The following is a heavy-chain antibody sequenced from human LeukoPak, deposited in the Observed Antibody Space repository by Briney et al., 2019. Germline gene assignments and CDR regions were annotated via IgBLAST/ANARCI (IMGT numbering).Heavy chain of an antibody. CDR3: ARDLSSGWYSLDY. D-gene: IGHD6-19*01. J-gene: IGHJ4*02. V-gene: IGHV3-30-3*01. CDR2: ISYDGSNK. CDR1: EFTFSSYA. Sequence: GRSLRLSCAASEFTFSSYAMHWVRQAPGKGLEWVAVISYDGSNKYYADSVKGRFTISRDNSKSTLYLQMNSLRAEDTAVYYCARDLSSGWYSLDYWGQGTLVTVSS.